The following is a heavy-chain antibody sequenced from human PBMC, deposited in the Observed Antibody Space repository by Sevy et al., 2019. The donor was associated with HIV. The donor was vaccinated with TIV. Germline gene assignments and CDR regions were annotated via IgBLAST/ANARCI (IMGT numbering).Heavy chain of an antibody. CDR3: ARGAYDV. Sequence: GGSLRLSCVGSGFTFGDYYISWIRQAPGKGLECVAYISSRSSFTNYTNSVRGRFNISRDNAKNEVFLQMNSLRAEDTGVYYCARGAYDVWGQETTVTVSS. CDR2: ISSRSSFT. CDR1: GFTFGDYY. J-gene: IGHJ3*01. V-gene: IGHV3-11*06.